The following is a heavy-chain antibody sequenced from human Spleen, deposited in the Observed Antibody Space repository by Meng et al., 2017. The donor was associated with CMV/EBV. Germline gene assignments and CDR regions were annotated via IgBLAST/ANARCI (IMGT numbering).Heavy chain of an antibody. J-gene: IGHJ3*02. D-gene: IGHD1-26*01. CDR3: ARHGDVGLTFAFDI. CDR1: GYTFTNYW. Sequence: GESLKISCKGSGYTFTNYWIGWVRQIPGKGLEWMGIINVDDSDTRDSPSFQGQVSISADKSINTAYLQWSSLKASDTATYYCARHGDVGLTFAFDIWGQGTMVTVSS. V-gene: IGHV5-51*01. CDR2: INVDDSDT.